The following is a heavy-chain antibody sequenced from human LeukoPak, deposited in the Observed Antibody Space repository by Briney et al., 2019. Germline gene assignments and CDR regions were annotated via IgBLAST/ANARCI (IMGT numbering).Heavy chain of an antibody. V-gene: IGHV4-39*01. J-gene: IGHJ4*02. D-gene: IGHD3-10*01. CDR2: IYYSGST. CDR3: ARRYGSGSYYHYPFDY. Sequence: PSETLSLTCTVSGGSISSSSYYWGWIRQPPGKGLEWIESIYYSGSTYYNPSLKSRVTISVDTSKNQFSLKLSSVAAADTAVYYCARRYGSGSYYHYPFDYWGQGTLVTVSS. CDR1: GGSISSSSYY.